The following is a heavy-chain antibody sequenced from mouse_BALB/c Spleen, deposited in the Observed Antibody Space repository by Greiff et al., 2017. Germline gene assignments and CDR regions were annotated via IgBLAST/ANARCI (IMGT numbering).Heavy chain of an antibody. CDR3: ARDGHYYGYNYFDY. D-gene: IGHD1-2*01. CDR2: IWAGGST. CDR1: GFSLTSYG. Sequence: VKLVESGPGLVAPSQSLSITCTVSGFSLTSYGVHWVRQPPGKGLEWLGVIWAGGSTNYNSALMSRLSISKDNSKSQVFLKMNSLQTDDTAMYYCARDGHYYGYNYFDYWGQGTTLTVSS. V-gene: IGHV2-9*02. J-gene: IGHJ2*01.